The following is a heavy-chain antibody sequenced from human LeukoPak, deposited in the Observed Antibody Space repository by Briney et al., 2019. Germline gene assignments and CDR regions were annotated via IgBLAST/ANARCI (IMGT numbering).Heavy chain of an antibody. CDR2: VDPSSYYI. D-gene: IGHD1-1*01. CDR3: ARVSGRLERQSDLDF. Sequence: PGGSLRLSCAPSGFTFSTYSLNWVRQAPGKGLEWVSSVDPSSYYIYYGDSVKGRFAISRDNAKNSLYLQINSLRAEDTAVYYCARVSGRLERQSDLDFWGQGTLVTVCS. CDR1: GFTFSTYS. J-gene: IGHJ4*02. V-gene: IGHV3-21*01.